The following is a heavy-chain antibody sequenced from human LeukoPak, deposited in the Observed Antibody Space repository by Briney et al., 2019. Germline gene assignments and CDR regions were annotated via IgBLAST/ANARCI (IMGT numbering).Heavy chain of an antibody. Sequence: GGSLRLSCAASGFTFDDYGMSWVRQAPGKGLEWVSGINWNGGITGYADSVKGRFTVSRDNAKNSLYLQMNSLRAEDTALYYCARGGPESRVMHALDIWGQGTMVTVSS. CDR1: GFTFDDYG. CDR3: ARGGPESRVMHALDI. V-gene: IGHV3-20*04. CDR2: INWNGGIT. D-gene: IGHD1-14*01. J-gene: IGHJ3*02.